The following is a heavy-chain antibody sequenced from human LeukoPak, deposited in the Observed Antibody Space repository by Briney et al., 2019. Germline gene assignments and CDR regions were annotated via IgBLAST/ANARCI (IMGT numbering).Heavy chain of an antibody. CDR3: AKEIIPIAVAGRGGFDY. CDR1: GYTFTSDY. Sequence: ASVKVSCKASGYTFTSDYIHWVRQAPGQGLDWMGIINPIGGTTVYAQKFQGRVTMTRDTSTSTVYMELSSLRSEDTAVYYCAKEIIPIAVAGRGGFDYWGQGTLVTVSS. J-gene: IGHJ4*02. D-gene: IGHD6-19*01. V-gene: IGHV1-46*01. CDR2: INPIGGTT.